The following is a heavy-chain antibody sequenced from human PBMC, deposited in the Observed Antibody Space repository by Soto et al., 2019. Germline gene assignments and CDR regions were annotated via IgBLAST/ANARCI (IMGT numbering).Heavy chain of an antibody. CDR2: IDPSTGST. CDR3: AREKAVASAMNAFDI. J-gene: IGHJ3*02. D-gene: IGHD2-15*01. CDR1: GYTFTSDY. V-gene: IGHV1-46*01. Sequence: QVQLVQSGTEVKRPGASVKVSCKASGYTFTSDYIHCVRQAPGHGLELMGLIDPSTGSTNYAQKFQGRVIMTRDTSTTTVFMELSSLRSEDTAVYYCAREKAVASAMNAFDIWGQGTMVTVSS.